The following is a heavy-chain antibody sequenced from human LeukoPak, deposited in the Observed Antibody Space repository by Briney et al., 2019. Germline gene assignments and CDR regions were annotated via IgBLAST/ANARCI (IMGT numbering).Heavy chain of an antibody. CDR1: GFTFSSYA. CDR3: AKGDSSGYYSPIDY. Sequence: GGSLGLSCADSGFTFSSYAMNWVRQAPGKGLEWVSVIRGSGGSTYYADSVKGRFTSSRDNSKNTLYLQVNSLRAEDTAVYYCAKGDSSGYYSPIDYWGQGTLVTVSS. V-gene: IGHV3-23*01. D-gene: IGHD3-22*01. CDR2: IRGSGGST. J-gene: IGHJ4*02.